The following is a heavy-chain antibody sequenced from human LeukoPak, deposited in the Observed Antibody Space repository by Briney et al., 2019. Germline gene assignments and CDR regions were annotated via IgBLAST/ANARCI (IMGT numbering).Heavy chain of an antibody. V-gene: IGHV3-21*01. CDR1: GFTFSSYS. J-gene: IGHJ4*02. CDR3: ARFIAAAYSFDY. CDR2: INSSRSYI. D-gene: IGHD6-13*01. Sequence: GGSLRLSCSASGFTFSSYSMNWVRQAPGNGLEWVSFINSSRSYIYYADSVKGRFTISRDNAKNSLYLQMNSLRAEDTAVYYCARFIAAAYSFDYWGRGTLVTVSS.